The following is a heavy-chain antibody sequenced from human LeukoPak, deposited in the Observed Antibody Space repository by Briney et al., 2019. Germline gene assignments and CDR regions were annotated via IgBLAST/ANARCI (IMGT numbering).Heavy chain of an antibody. D-gene: IGHD7-27*01. CDR1: GGSVTTYY. V-gene: IGHV4-59*02. Sequence: PSETLSLTCTVSGGSVTTYYWSWIRQPPGKGLEWVGYISYSGSTNYNPSLKSRVTISQDTSKNQFSLKLRSVTAADTAVYFCTREGLGIESFDYWGQGTLVTASS. J-gene: IGHJ4*02. CDR3: TREGLGIESFDY. CDR2: ISYSGST.